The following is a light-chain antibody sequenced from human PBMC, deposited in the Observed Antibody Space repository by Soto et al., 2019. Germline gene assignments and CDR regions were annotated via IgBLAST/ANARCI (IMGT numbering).Light chain of an antibody. CDR3: QQNFIKPWT. CDR2: TAS. V-gene: IGKV1-39*01. J-gene: IGKJ1*01. CDR1: QTIIKS. Sequence: DIQMTQSPSSLSASVGDKITITCRASQTIIKSLNWYQQKPGKAPNLMINTASSLQSEVPSRFSGGGSGTDFTLTISSLQPEDVATYFCQQNFIKPWTFGQGTKVDI.